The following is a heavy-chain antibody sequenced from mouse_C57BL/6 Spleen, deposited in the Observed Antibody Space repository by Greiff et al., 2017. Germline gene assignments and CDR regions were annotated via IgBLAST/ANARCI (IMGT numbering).Heavy chain of an antibody. CDR1: GYTFTSYW. Sequence: QVQLQQPGAELVKPGASVKVSCKASGYTFTSYWMHWVKQRPGQGLEWIGRIHPSDSDTNYNQKFKGKATLTVDKSSSPAYMQLSSLTSEDSAVYYCAIPYGSTLFAYWGQGTLVTVSA. CDR2: IHPSDSDT. J-gene: IGHJ3*01. CDR3: AIPYGSTLFAY. V-gene: IGHV1-74*01. D-gene: IGHD1-1*01.